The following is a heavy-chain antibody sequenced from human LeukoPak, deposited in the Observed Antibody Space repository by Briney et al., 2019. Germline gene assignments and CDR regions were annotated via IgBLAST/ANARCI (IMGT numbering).Heavy chain of an antibody. D-gene: IGHD3-10*01. V-gene: IGHV3-73*01. J-gene: IGHJ4*02. CDR2: IRSKPNRYAT. Sequence: PGGSLKLSCAASGFPFSGSTMHWVRQASGKGLEWVGRIRSKPNRYATEYAGSVKGRFTISRDDSKNTAYLQMNSLKAEDTAVYYCTTGWESNYGYVDYWGQGPWSPSPQ. CDR1: GFPFSGST. CDR3: TTGWESNYGYVDY.